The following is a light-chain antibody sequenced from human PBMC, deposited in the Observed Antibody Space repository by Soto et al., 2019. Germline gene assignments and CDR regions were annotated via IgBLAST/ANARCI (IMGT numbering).Light chain of an antibody. V-gene: IGKV3-11*01. CDR3: QQGSNWPLT. CDR1: QSVSSY. CDR2: DAS. J-gene: IGKJ1*01. Sequence: EIVLTQSPATLSLSPGERATLSCRASQSVSSYFAWYQQKPGQAPRLLIYDASSRATGIPARFSGSGSGTNFPLTIRSLEPEDFAVFYCQQGSNWPLTFGQGT.